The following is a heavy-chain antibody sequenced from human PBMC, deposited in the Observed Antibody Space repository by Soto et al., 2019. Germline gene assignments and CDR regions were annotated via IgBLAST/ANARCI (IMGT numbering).Heavy chain of an antibody. CDR1: GFTFISYG. CDR2: IWYDGSNK. J-gene: IGHJ4*02. CDR3: ARGSKYYFDY. V-gene: IGHV3-33*01. Sequence: GGSLRLSCAASGFTFISYGMHWVRQAPGKGLEWVAVIWYDGSNKYYADSVKGRFTISRDNSKNTLYLQMNSLRAEDTAVYYCARGSKYYFDYWGQGTLVTVSS.